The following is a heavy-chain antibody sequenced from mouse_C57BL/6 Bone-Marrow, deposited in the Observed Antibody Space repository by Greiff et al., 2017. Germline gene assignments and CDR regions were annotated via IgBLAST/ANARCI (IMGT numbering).Heavy chain of an antibody. D-gene: IGHD2-4*01. CDR2: IRSKSNNYAT. Sequence: EVQLVESGGGLVQPKGSLKLSCAASGFSFNTYAMNWVRQAPGKGLEWVARIRSKSNNYATYYADSVKDRFTISRDDSESMLYLQMNNLKTEDTAMYYCVRLGGLRQAYWGQGTLVTVSA. CDR3: VRLGGLRQAY. CDR1: GFSFNTYA. J-gene: IGHJ3*01. V-gene: IGHV10-1*01.